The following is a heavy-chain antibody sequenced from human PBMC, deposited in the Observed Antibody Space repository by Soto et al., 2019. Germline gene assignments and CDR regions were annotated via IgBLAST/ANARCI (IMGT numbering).Heavy chain of an antibody. D-gene: IGHD1-26*01. V-gene: IGHV3-30-3*01. CDR3: ARDGYSGRSDGLDI. Sequence: QVQLVESGGGAVQPGRSLRLSCAASGFTFSAYTMHWVRQPPGKGLEWVAVISYDGNSERYTDPVKGRFNVSRDNSKSTLYLQRNSLKSEDTAVYYCARDGYSGRSDGLDIWGQGTMVTVSS. CDR1: GFTFSAYT. J-gene: IGHJ3*02. CDR2: ISYDGNSE.